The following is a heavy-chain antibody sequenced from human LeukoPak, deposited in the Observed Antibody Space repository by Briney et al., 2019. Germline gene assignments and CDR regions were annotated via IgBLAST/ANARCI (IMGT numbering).Heavy chain of an antibody. CDR2: ISGSGTTI. CDR3: AHVMPRSGSGFDI. V-gene: IGHV3-48*03. J-gene: IGHJ3*02. CDR1: GFTFRSYE. Sequence: PGGSLRLSCAASGFTFRSYEMNWVRQAPGKGLEWVSYISGSGTTIYYAYSAKGRFTISGDNAQNSLFLQMNSLRAEDTAVYYCAHVMPRSGSGFDIWGQGTMVTVFS. D-gene: IGHD1-26*01.